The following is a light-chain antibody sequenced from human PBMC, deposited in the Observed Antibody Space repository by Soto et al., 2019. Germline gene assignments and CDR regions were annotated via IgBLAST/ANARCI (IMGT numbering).Light chain of an antibody. V-gene: IGLV1-40*01. CDR2: GNS. CDR3: QSYDRSLSGPGV. J-gene: IGLJ3*02. CDR1: SSNIGAGYD. Sequence: QSVLTQPPSVSGAPGQRVTISCTGSSSNIGAGYDVHWYQQLPGTAPKLLIHGNSNRPSGVPDRFSGSKSGTSASLAITGLQAEDEADYYCQSYDRSLSGPGVFGGGTKLTVL.